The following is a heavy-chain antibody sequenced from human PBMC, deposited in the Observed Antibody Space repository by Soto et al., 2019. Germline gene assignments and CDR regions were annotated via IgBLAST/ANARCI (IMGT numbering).Heavy chain of an antibody. V-gene: IGHV2-5*02. CDR2: IYWDNYK. J-gene: IGHJ4*02. CDR1: GFSLSSSGVG. CDR3: ARVRGSGTVCVFGY. D-gene: IGHD6-13*01. Sequence: QITLKESGPPLVKPTQTLTLTCTFSGFSLSSSGVGVGWIRQPPGKALEWLALIYWDNYKQYSPSLKNRFTITKDTSKNQVVLTMTQMEPVDTGTYYCARVRGSGTVCVFGYWGQGTLVTVSS.